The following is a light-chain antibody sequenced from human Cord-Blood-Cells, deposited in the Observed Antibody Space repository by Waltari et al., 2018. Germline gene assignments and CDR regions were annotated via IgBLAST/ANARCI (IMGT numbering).Light chain of an antibody. CDR1: QSVLYSSNNKNY. CDR3: QQYYSTPYT. J-gene: IGKJ2*01. CDR2: WAS. V-gene: IGKV4-1*01. Sequence: DIVMTQSPDSLSVSLGERATINSKSRQSVLYSSNNKNYLAWYQQKPGQTPKLLIYWASTRESGVPDRFSGSGSGTDFTLTISSLQAEDVAVYYCQQYYSTPYTFGQGTKLEIK.